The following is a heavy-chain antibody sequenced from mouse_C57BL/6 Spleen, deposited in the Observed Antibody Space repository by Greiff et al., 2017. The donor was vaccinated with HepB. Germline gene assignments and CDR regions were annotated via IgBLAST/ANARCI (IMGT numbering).Heavy chain of an antibody. CDR3: ARYNALYYFDY. J-gene: IGHJ2*01. D-gene: IGHD1-3*01. Sequence: VQLQQSGPELVKPGASVKISCKASGYAFSSSWMNGVKQRPGKGLGWIGRIYPGDGDTNYNGKLKGKATLTADKSSSTAYMQLSSLTSEDSAVYFCARYNALYYFDYWGQGTTLTVSS. V-gene: IGHV1-82*01. CDR1: GYAFSSSW. CDR2: IYPGDGDT.